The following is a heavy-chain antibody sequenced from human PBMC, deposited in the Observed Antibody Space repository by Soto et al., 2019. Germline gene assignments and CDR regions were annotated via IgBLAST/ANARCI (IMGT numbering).Heavy chain of an antibody. V-gene: IGHV3-23*01. CDR3: AKDSQSVSVSAARVYGMDV. CDR1: GFTFRSYA. Sequence: GGSLRLSCAGSGFTFRSYAMTWVRQAPGKGLEWVSTLSDSGGHTYYADSVKGRFTISRDNPKKTLYLQMNSLRAEDTAVYYCAKDSQSVSVSAARVYGMDVWGQGTTVTVYS. J-gene: IGHJ6*02. D-gene: IGHD2-2*01. CDR2: LSDSGGHT.